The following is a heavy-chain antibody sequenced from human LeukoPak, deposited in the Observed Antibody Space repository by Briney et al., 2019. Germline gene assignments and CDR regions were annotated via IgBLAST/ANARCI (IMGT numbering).Heavy chain of an antibody. CDR2: IYYSGST. J-gene: IGHJ4*02. Sequence: SETLSLTCTVSGGSISSGGYYWSWIRQHPGKGLEWIGYIYYSGSTYYNPSLKSRVTISVGTSKNQFSLKLSSVTAADTAVYYCAREVPIVARFDYWGQGTLVTVSS. CDR3: AREVPIVARFDY. CDR1: GGSISSGGYY. D-gene: IGHD3-22*01. V-gene: IGHV4-31*03.